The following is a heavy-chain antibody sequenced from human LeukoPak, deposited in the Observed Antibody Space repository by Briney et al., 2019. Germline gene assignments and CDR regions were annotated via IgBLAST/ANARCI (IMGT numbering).Heavy chain of an antibody. CDR2: IRYDGSNK. V-gene: IGHV3-30*02. J-gene: IGHJ4*02. Sequence: GGSLRLSCAASGFTFSSYGMHWVRQAPGKGLEWVAFIRYDGSNKYYADSVKGRFTISRDNSKNTLYLQMNSLRAEDTAVYYCAGYRYSSSWFPFRYWGQGTLVTVSS. CDR3: AGYRYSSSWFPFRY. D-gene: IGHD6-13*01. CDR1: GFTFSSYG.